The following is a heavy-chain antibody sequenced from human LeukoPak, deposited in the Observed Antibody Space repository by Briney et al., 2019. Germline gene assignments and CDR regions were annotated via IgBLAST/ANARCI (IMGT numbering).Heavy chain of an antibody. Sequence: ASVKVSCKDSGYTFTGYYMHWVRQAPGQGLEWMGRISPNSGGTNYAQKFQGRVTMTRDTSISTAYMELSRLRSDDTAVYYCASRTVDSSGYYYYYGMDVWGQGTTVTVSS. V-gene: IGHV1-2*06. J-gene: IGHJ6*02. D-gene: IGHD3-22*01. CDR1: GYTFTGYY. CDR2: ISPNSGGT. CDR3: ASRTVDSSGYYYYYGMDV.